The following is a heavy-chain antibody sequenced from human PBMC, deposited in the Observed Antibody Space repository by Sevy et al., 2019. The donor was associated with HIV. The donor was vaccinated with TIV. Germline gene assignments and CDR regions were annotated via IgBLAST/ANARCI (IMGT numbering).Heavy chain of an antibody. D-gene: IGHD2-21*01. Sequence: ASVKVSCKASGGTFSSYAISWVRQAPGQGLEWMGGIIPIFGKANYAQKFQGRVTITADKSTSTAYMELSSLRSEDTAVYYCASGGDYYYYMDVWGKGTTVTVSS. CDR2: IIPIFGKA. CDR3: ASGGDYYYYMDV. J-gene: IGHJ6*03. V-gene: IGHV1-69*06. CDR1: GGTFSSYA.